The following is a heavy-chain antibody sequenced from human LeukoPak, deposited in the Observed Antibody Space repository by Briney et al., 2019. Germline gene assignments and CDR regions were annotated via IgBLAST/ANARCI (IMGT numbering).Heavy chain of an antibody. J-gene: IGHJ4*02. Sequence: PGGSLRLSCAASGFTFSSYGMHWVRQAPGKGLEWVAFIRYDGSNKYYADSVKGRFTISRDNSKNTLYLQMNSLRAEDTAVYYCARDVGATPGYFDYWGQGTLVTVSS. CDR1: GFTFSSYG. V-gene: IGHV3-30*02. D-gene: IGHD1-26*01. CDR3: ARDVGATPGYFDY. CDR2: IRYDGSNK.